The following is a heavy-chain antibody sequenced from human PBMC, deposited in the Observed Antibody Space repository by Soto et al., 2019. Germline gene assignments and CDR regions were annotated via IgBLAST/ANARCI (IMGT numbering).Heavy chain of an antibody. CDR2: IYYSGST. CDR3: ARGSGSYW. J-gene: IGHJ4*02. D-gene: IGHD1-26*01. CDR1: GGSISSYY. Sequence: WETLSLTCTVSGGSISSYYWSWIRQPPGKGLEWIGYIYYSGSTNYNPSLKSRVTISVDTSKNQFSLKLSSVTAADTAVYYCARGSGSYWWGQGTLVTVSS. V-gene: IGHV4-59*01.